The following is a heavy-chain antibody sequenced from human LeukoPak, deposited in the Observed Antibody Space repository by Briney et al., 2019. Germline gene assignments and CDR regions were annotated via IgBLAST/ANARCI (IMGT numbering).Heavy chain of an antibody. D-gene: IGHD2-8*01. CDR2: IIPIFGTA. J-gene: IGHJ4*02. CDR1: GYTFTTYG. V-gene: IGHV1-69*13. Sequence: GASVKVSCKASGYTFTTYGISWVRQAPGQGLEWMGGIIPIFGTANYAQKFQGRVTITADESTSTAYMELSSLRSEDTAVYYCARSRAYCTNGVCYPVPNDYFDYWGQGTLVTVSS. CDR3: ARSRAYCTNGVCYPVPNDYFDY.